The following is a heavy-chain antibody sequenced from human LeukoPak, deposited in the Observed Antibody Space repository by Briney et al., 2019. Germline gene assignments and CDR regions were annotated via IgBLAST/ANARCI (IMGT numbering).Heavy chain of an antibody. D-gene: IGHD3-10*01. CDR1: GGSISSYY. Sequence: SETLSLTCTVSGGSISSYYWSWIRQPPGKGLKWIGYIYYSGSTNYNPSLKSRVTISVDTSKNQFSLKLSSVTAADTAVYYCARQKPYYYGSGSYLDYWGQGTLVTVSS. CDR2: IYYSGST. J-gene: IGHJ4*02. V-gene: IGHV4-59*08. CDR3: ARQKPYYYGSGSYLDY.